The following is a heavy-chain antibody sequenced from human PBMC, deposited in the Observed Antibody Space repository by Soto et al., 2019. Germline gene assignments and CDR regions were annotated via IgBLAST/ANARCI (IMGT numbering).Heavy chain of an antibody. V-gene: IGHV1-18*01. CDR1: GYTFTSYG. J-gene: IGHJ6*02. CDR3: ARDLGAIYDILTGYGMDV. Sequence: QVQLVQSGAEVKKPGASVKVSCKASGYTFTSYGISWVRQAPGQGLEWMGWISAYNGNTNYAQKLQGRVTMTTDTSTSTAYMELRNLRSDDTAVYYCARDLGAIYDILTGYGMDVWGQGTTVTVSS. CDR2: ISAYNGNT. D-gene: IGHD3-9*01.